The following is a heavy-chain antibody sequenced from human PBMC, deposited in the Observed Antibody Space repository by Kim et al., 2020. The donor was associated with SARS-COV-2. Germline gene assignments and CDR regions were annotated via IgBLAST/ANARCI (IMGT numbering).Heavy chain of an antibody. CDR3: ARLSDGYNFIGDY. Sequence: YDPSRKAPVTISVATSKNQFSLKLNSVTAADTAVYFCARLSDGYNFIGDYWGRGTLVTVSS. V-gene: IGHV4-30-2*04. D-gene: IGHD5-12*01. J-gene: IGHJ4*02.